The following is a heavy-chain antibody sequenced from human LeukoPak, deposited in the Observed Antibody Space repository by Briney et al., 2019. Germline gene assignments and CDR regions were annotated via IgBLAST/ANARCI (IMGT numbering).Heavy chain of an antibody. D-gene: IGHD2-15*01. CDR3: TTRSPARYCSDGACYSSADY. J-gene: IGHJ4*02. V-gene: IGHV3-53*01. CDR2: IYSGGST. Sequence: GGSLRLSCAASGFTVSSNYMSWVRQAPGKGLEWVSVIYSGGSTYYADSVKGRFTISRDNSKNTLYLQMNSLRAEDTAVYYCTTRSPARYCSDGACYSSADYWGQGTLVTVSS. CDR1: GFTVSSNY.